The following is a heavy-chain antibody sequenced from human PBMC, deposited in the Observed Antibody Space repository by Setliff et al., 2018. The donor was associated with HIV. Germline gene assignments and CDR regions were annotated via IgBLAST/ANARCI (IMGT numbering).Heavy chain of an antibody. CDR2: VRYDGSNQ. CDR3: AKCGGVTCYSASWYFDY. CDR1: GFTFSTYG. V-gene: IGHV3-30*02. Sequence: GGSLRLSCAASGFTFSTYGMQWVRQAPGKGLEWVAFVRYDGSNQYYADSVKGRFTISRDNSKNTLYLQMNSLRAEDTAVYYCAKCGGVTCYSASWYFDYWGQGTLVTVSS. D-gene: IGHD2-15*01. J-gene: IGHJ4*02.